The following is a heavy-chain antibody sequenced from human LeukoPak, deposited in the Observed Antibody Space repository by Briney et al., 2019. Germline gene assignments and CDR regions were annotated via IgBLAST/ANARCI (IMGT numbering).Heavy chain of an antibody. D-gene: IGHD3-16*02. Sequence: SETLSLTCTVSGGSISSGDYYWSWIRQPPGTGLEWIGYIYYSGSTYYNPSLKSRVTISVDTSKNQFSLKLSSVTAADTAVYYCARGVLRLGELSFDYWGQGTLVTVSS. CDR1: GGSISSGDYY. CDR2: IYYSGST. J-gene: IGHJ4*02. V-gene: IGHV4-30-4*01. CDR3: ARGVLRLGELSFDY.